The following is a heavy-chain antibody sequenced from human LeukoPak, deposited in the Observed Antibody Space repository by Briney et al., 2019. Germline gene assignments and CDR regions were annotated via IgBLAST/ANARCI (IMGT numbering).Heavy chain of an antibody. D-gene: IGHD4-17*01. CDR3: ARDYGDYEFASY. J-gene: IGHJ4*02. CDR2: INPNSGGT. V-gene: IGHV1-2*02. CDR1: GYTFTGYY. Sequence: ASVKVSCKASGYTFTGYYMHWVRQAPGQGLEWMGWINPNSGGTNYAQKFQGRVTMTRDTSISTAYMELSRLRSDDTAVCYCARDYGDYEFASYWGQGTLVTVSS.